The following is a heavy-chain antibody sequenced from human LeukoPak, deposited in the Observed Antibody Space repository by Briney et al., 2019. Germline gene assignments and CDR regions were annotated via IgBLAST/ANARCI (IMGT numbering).Heavy chain of an antibody. CDR1: GYTFTSYD. D-gene: IGHD4-11*01. CDR2: MNPNSGNT. V-gene: IGHV1-8*03. J-gene: IGHJ6*03. Sequence: ASVKVSCKASGYTFTSYDINWVRQATGQGLEWMGWMNPNSGNTGYAQKFQGRVTITRNTSISTAYMELSSLRSEDTAVYYCARASRKRLPLGYYYYMDVWGKGTTVTVSS. CDR3: ARASRKRLPLGYYYYMDV.